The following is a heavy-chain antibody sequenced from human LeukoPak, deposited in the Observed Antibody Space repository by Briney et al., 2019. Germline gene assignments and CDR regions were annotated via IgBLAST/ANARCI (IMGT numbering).Heavy chain of an antibody. CDR2: ISGSGGST. Sequence: GGSLRLSCAASGFTFSSYSMNWVRQAPGKGLEWVSAISGSGGSTYYADSVKGRFTISRDNSKNTLYLQMNSLRAEDTAVYYCAKVKVADCSGGSCNYYYMDVWGKGTTVTVSS. CDR3: AKVKVADCSGGSCNYYYMDV. D-gene: IGHD2-15*01. V-gene: IGHV3-23*01. CDR1: GFTFSSYS. J-gene: IGHJ6*03.